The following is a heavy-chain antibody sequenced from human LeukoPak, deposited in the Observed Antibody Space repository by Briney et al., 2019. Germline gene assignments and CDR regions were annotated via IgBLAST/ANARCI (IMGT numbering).Heavy chain of an antibody. D-gene: IGHD5-18*01. J-gene: IGHJ3*02. Sequence: PGGSLRLSCAASGFTFNSFALSWVRQAPAKGLEWVSYISVSGGRTYYADSVKGRFTISRDNSKNTLYLQMNSLRAEDTAVYYCAKIQLWLMGAFDIWGQGTMVTVSS. CDR3: AKIQLWLMGAFDI. V-gene: IGHV3-23*01. CDR2: ISVSGGRT. CDR1: GFTFNSFA.